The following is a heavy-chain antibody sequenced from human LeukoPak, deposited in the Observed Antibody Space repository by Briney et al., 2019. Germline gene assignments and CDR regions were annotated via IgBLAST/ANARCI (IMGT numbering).Heavy chain of an antibody. V-gene: IGHV3-23*01. Sequence: QPGGSLRLSCAASGFTFSSYAMSWVRQAPGKGLEWVSAISGSGGSTYYADSVKGRFTISRDNSKNTLYLQMNSLRAEDTAVYYCAKMINDRLVLRFLEWDYYFDYWGQGTLVTVSS. CDR1: GFTFSSYA. CDR3: AKMINDRLVLRFLEWDYYFDY. CDR2: ISGSGGST. J-gene: IGHJ4*02. D-gene: IGHD3-3*01.